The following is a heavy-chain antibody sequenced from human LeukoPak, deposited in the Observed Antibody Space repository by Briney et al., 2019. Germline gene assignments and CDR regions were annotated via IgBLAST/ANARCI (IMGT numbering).Heavy chain of an antibody. V-gene: IGHV3-30*04. Sequence: GGSLRLSCAASGFTFSRPALHWVRQAPGKGLEWVAVVSYDGNNQYYADSVRGRFTISRDNSKNTLYLQMNSLRAEDTAVYYCAKLLKRGYSYGSFGYWGQGTLVTVSS. D-gene: IGHD5-18*01. CDR1: GFTFSRPA. J-gene: IGHJ4*02. CDR2: VSYDGNNQ. CDR3: AKLLKRGYSYGSFGY.